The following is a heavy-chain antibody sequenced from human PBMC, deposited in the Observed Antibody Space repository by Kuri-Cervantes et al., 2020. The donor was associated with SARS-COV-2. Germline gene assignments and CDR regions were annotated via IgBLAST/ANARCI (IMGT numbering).Heavy chain of an antibody. V-gene: IGHV3-48*01. CDR3: ARDLSSGLWAFDY. D-gene: IGHD5-18*01. CDR2: ISSSSSTI. J-gene: IGHJ4*02. Sequence: GESLKISCAASGFTFSSYSMNGVRQAPVKGLEWVSYISSSSSTIYYADSVKGRFTISRDNAKNSLYLQMNSLRAEDTAVYYCARDLSSGLWAFDYWGQGTLVTVSS. CDR1: GFTFSSYS.